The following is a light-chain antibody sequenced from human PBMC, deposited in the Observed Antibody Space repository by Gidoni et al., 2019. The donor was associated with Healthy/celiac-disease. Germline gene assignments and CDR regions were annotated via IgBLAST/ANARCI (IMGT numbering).Light chain of an antibody. CDR2: GAS. Sequence: EIVLTQSPGTLSLSPGERATLSCRDSQSVSSSYLAWYQQKPGQAPRLLIYGASSSATGIPDRFSGRGSGTDFTLTISRLEPEDFAVYYCQQYGSSPPMYTFGQGTKLEIK. V-gene: IGKV3-20*01. CDR3: QQYGSSPPMYT. CDR1: QSVSSSY. J-gene: IGKJ2*01.